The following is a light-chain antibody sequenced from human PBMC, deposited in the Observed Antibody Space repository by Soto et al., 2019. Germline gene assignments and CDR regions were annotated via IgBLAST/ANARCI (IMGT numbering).Light chain of an antibody. Sequence: IQMPQSPTSLSASVGDRVTITCRASQDIRNFVAWYQQKPGKAPKLLIYAASTLQSGVPSRFSGSGSGTDFTLTINSLQPEDVATYSCQKYSSVPVFGAGTKVDIK. CDR2: AAS. V-gene: IGKV1-27*01. CDR3: QKYSSVPV. CDR1: QDIRNF. J-gene: IGKJ3*01.